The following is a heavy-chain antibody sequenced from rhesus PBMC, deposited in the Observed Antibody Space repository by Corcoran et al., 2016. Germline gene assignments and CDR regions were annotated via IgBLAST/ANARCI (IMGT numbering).Heavy chain of an antibody. V-gene: IGHV4S18*01. CDR3: ARDGYSGSYFDY. Sequence: QVQLQESGPGVVKPSETLSLTCAVSGGSISDSYRWSWIRQPPGKGLEWIGYILGSSGSNSYNPSLKSRVTISTDTSKNQFSLKLSSVTAADTAVYYCARDGYSGSYFDYWSQGVLVTVSS. D-gene: IGHD3-16*01. CDR2: ILGSSGSN. CDR1: GGSISDSYR. J-gene: IGHJ4*01.